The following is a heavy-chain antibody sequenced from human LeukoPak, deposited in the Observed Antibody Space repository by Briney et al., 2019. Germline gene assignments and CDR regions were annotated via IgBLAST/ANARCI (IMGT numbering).Heavy chain of an antibody. J-gene: IGHJ3*02. V-gene: IGHV3-21*01. CDR2: ITSNTRYI. D-gene: IGHD2-21*02. Sequence: PGGSLRLSCAASGFTFSTYTMNWVRQAPGKGLEWVSSITSNTRYIFYADSVKGRFTISRDNAKNSLHLQMNSLRAEDTAVYYCARDDGGDFNDVFDIWGQGTMVTVSS. CDR3: ARDDGGDFNDVFDI. CDR1: GFTFSTYT.